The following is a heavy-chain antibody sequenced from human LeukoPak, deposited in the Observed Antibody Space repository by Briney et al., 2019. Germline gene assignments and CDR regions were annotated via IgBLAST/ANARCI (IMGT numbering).Heavy chain of an antibody. CDR2: IYSGGYT. J-gene: IGHJ3*02. CDR3: ARTRTFGETSDAFDI. CDR1: GFIFSSYS. Sequence: QSGGSLRLSCAASGFIFSSYSMNWVRQAPGKGLEWVSVIYSGGYTNYPDSVKGRFTISRDNSKNTLYLQMNSLRAEDTAVYYCARTRTFGETSDAFDIWGQGTMVTVSS. V-gene: IGHV3-66*01. D-gene: IGHD3-10*01.